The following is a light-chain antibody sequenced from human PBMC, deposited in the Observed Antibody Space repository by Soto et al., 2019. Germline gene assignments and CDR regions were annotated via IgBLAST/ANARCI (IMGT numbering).Light chain of an antibody. Sequence: QSALTQPASVSGSPGQSVTIPCTGTSSDVGDYNYVSWYQQHPGKVPKLMIYEVSKRPSGVPDRFSGSKSGNTASLTVSGLQAEDEADYYCSSFAGSPVVFGGGTKLTVL. J-gene: IGLJ2*01. CDR2: EVS. V-gene: IGLV2-8*01. CDR1: SSDVGDYNY. CDR3: SSFAGSPVV.